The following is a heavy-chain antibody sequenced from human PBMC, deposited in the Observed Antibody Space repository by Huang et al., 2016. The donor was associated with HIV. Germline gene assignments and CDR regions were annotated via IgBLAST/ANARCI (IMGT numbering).Heavy chain of an antibody. CDR2: INSDGIST. CDR1: GFSISSYW. CDR3: ARDPRIQSWLNFFDY. V-gene: IGHV3-74*01. Sequence: EVQLVESGGGLVQPGGSLRLSCAASGFSISSYWMHWGLQAPGKGLVLVSRINSDGISTSSADAVKGRFTNSRDNAKNTLYLQMNSLRAEDTAVYYCARDPRIQSWLNFFDYWGQGTLVSVSS. D-gene: IGHD3-22*01. J-gene: IGHJ4*02.